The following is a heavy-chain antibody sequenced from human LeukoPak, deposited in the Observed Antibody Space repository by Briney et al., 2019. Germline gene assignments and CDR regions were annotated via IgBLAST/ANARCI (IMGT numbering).Heavy chain of an antibody. CDR3: ARHDFDYTNYNWFDP. J-gene: IGHJ5*02. CDR1: RGSISRSGYS. CDR2: ISYSGST. Sequence: SETLSLTCTVSRGSISRSGYSWGWVRQPPGKGLEWIASISYSGSTYYIPSLKSRVTISIDTSKNEFSLKLSSVTAADTAVYYCARHDFDYTNYNWFDPWGQRTLVIVSS. V-gene: IGHV4-39*01. D-gene: IGHD4-11*01.